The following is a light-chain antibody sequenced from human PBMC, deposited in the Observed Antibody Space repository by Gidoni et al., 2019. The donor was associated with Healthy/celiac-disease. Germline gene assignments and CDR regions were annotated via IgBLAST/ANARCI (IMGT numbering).Light chain of an antibody. V-gene: IGKV2-28*01. J-gene: IGKJ2*03. CDR2: LGS. CDR3: MQALQTPYS. Sequence: DLVMTQSPLSLPVTPGEPASIPCRSSQSLLHSNGYNYLDWYLQKPGQSPQLLIYLGSNRASGVPDRFSGSGSGTDCTLKIRRVEAEDVGVYYCMQALQTPYSFGQGTKLEIK. CDR1: QSLLHSNGYNY.